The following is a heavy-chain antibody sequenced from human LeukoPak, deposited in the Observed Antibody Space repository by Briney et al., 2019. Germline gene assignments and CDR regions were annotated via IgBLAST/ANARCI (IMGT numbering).Heavy chain of an antibody. CDR3: ARGTQTNYYDSTGYYST. V-gene: IGHV1-2*02. CDR1: GYTFTGYY. Sequence: ASVKVSCKASGYTFTGYYMHWVRQAPGQGLEWMGWTNPNSGGTNYAQKFQGRVTMTRDTSISAAYMELSTLRSDDTAVYYCARGTQTNYYDSTGYYSTWGQGTLVTVSS. CDR2: TNPNSGGT. D-gene: IGHD3-22*01. J-gene: IGHJ5*02.